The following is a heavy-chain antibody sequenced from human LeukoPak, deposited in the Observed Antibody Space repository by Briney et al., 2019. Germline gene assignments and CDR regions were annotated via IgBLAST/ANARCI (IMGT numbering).Heavy chain of an antibody. CDR3: ARMNSSGSYLPWFDP. J-gene: IGHJ5*02. V-gene: IGHV4-4*07. D-gene: IGHD1-26*01. Sequence: SETLSLTCTVSGGSISSYYWSWIRQPAGKGLDWIGRIYTSGSTNYNPSLKSRVTMSVDTSKNQFSLKLSSVTAADTAVYYCARMNSSGSYLPWFDPWGQGTLVTVPS. CDR2: IYTSGST. CDR1: GGSISSYY.